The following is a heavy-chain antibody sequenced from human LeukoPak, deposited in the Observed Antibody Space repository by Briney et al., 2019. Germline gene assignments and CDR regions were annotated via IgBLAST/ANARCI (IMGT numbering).Heavy chain of an antibody. CDR2: ISYEGTNK. CDR3: ARTYDFGRGPPGDAFDN. Sequence: GRSLRLSCAASGFTFSSYGIHWVRQAPGKGLEWVAVISYEGTNKYYADSVKGRFIISRDNSNTLYLQMNSLRVDDTAVYYCARTYDFGRGPPGDAFDNWGPGTLVTVSS. V-gene: IGHV3-30*03. J-gene: IGHJ3*02. D-gene: IGHD3-3*01. CDR1: GFTFSSYG.